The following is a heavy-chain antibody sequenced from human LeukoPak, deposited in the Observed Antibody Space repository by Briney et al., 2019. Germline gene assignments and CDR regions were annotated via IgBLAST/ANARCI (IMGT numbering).Heavy chain of an antibody. CDR1: GFTFSSYA. D-gene: IGHD4-17*01. CDR2: ISGSGGST. CDR3: AKDLDGDYVGSDY. V-gene: IGHV3-23*01. Sequence: GGSLRLSCAASGFTFSSYAMSWVRQAPGKGLEWVSAISGSGGSTYYADSVKGWFTISRDNSKNTLYLQMNSLRAEDTAVYYCAKDLDGDYVGSDYWGQGTLVTVSS. J-gene: IGHJ4*02.